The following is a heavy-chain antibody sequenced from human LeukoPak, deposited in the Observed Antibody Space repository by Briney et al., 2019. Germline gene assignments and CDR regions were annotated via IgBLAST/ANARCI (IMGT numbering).Heavy chain of an antibody. V-gene: IGHV3-48*01. CDR3: ARDRYGDPTQEYFQH. Sequence: GRTLRLSCAASRFTFSSYSTNSVPHAPGKGLERVSYITGSSSTISYADSVKGRFTISRDNPKNSPHLTMTILRPETRPVNSFARDRYGDPTQEYFQHWGQGTLDSVSS. J-gene: IGHJ1*01. CDR2: ITGSSSTI. D-gene: IGHD4-17*01. CDR1: RFTFSSYS.